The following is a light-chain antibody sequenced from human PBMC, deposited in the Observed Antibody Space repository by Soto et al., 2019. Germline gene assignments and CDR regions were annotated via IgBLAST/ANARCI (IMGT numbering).Light chain of an antibody. Sequence: EIVMTQAPATLSVSPGERATLSGRASQSVSSNLAWYQQKPGQAPRLLIYGASTRATGIPARFSGSGSGTEFTLTISSLQSEDFAVYYCQQYNNWPRNTFGQGTKLEIK. CDR3: QQYNNWPRNT. V-gene: IGKV3-15*01. J-gene: IGKJ2*01. CDR2: GAS. CDR1: QSVSSN.